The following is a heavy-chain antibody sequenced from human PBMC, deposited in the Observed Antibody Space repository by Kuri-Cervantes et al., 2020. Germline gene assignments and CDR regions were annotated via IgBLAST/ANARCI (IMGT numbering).Heavy chain of an antibody. V-gene: IGHV3-30*19. CDR1: GFTFSSYG. D-gene: IGHD6-13*01. J-gene: IGHJ6*02. CDR3: AREETDSSSWYYYYYGMDV. Sequence: GESLKISCAASGFTFSSYGMHWVRQAPGKGLEWVAVISYDGSNKYYADSVKGRFTISRDNSKNTLYLQMNSLRAEDTAVYYCAREETDSSSWYYYYYGMDVWGQGTTVTVSS. CDR2: ISYDGSNK.